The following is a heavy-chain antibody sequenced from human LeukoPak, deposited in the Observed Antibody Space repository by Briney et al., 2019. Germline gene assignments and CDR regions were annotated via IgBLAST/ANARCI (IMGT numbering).Heavy chain of an antibody. CDR2: ISAYNGNT. D-gene: IGHD3-10*01. CDR1: GYTFTSYG. J-gene: IGHJ6*03. Sequence: ASVKVSCKASGYTFTSYGISWVRQAPGQGLEWMGWISAYNGNTNYAQKLQGRVTMTTDTSTSTVYMELSRLRSDDTAVYYCAREAHAPMVRGVIRSYYYYYMDVWGKGTTVTISS. CDR3: AREAHAPMVRGVIRSYYYYYMDV. V-gene: IGHV1-18*01.